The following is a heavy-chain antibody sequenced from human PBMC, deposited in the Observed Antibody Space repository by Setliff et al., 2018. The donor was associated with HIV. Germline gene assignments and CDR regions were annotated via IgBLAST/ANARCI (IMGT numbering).Heavy chain of an antibody. CDR3: ARTITVTTEV. CDR2: VNPNSGGT. D-gene: IGHD4-17*01. Sequence: ASVKVSCKASAYTFTDYYIHWVRQAPGQGLEWMGWVNPNSGGTNYAQKFQGRVTMTTDTSVSTAYVEVSSLTSDDTAVYYCARTITVTTEVWGQGTLVTVSS. CDR1: AYTFTDYY. V-gene: IGHV1-2*02. J-gene: IGHJ4*02.